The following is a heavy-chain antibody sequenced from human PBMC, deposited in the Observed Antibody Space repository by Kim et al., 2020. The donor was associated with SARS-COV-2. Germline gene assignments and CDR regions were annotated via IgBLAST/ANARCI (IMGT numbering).Heavy chain of an antibody. Sequence: ASVKVSCKASGYTFTSYSLHWVRQAPGQRLEWMGWINAGNVNTKYSQKFQGRVTISWDTSASAASMELSSLRSEDTAVYYCARDGLSVDHYFDFWGQGELVTASS. J-gene: IGHJ4*02. CDR3: ARDGLSVDHYFDF. CDR1: GYTFTSYS. CDR2: INAGNVNT. V-gene: IGHV1-3*01.